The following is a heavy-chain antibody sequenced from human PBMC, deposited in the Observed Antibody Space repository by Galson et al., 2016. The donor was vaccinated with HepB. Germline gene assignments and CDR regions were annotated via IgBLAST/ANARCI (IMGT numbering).Heavy chain of an antibody. J-gene: IGHJ4*02. CDR2: IYYTGTP. D-gene: IGHD2-21*02. V-gene: IGHV4-39*01. Sequence: SETLSLTCVVSVGSINRNDYYWGWIRQSPGKGLEWLGSIYYTGTPYYKPSLESRVIISIDTSKNQFSLKLRSVTAADTAIYYCASDLVVATVPRPLNFWGQGTLVTVSS. CDR3: ASDLVVATVPRPLNF. CDR1: VGSINRNDYY.